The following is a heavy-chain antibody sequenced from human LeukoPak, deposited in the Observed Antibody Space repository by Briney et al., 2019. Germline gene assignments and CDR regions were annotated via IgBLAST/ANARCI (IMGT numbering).Heavy chain of an antibody. D-gene: IGHD6-13*01. CDR2: VSAYNGNT. CDR1: GYTFTSYG. Sequence: ASVKVSCKASGYTFTSYGISWVRQAPGQVLEWMGWVSAYNGNTNYALKLQGRVTLTTDTSTSTAYMELRSLRSDDTAMYYCARGGIAVALLDYWGQGTLVTVSS. V-gene: IGHV1-18*01. J-gene: IGHJ4*02. CDR3: ARGGIAVALLDY.